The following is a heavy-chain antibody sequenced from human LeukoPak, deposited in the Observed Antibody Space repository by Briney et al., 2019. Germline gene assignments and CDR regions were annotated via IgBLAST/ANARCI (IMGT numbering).Heavy chain of an antibody. Sequence: PGGSLRLSCAASGFTFSDYYMNWIRQAPGKGLEWVSHISPSTGYTNYADSVKGRFTISRDNAKNSLYLQMSSLRAEDTAVYYCARGAYYYDSSGDFDYWGQGTLVTVSS. CDR2: ISPSTGYT. J-gene: IGHJ4*02. D-gene: IGHD3-22*01. CDR1: GFTFSDYY. CDR3: ARGAYYYDSSGDFDY. V-gene: IGHV3-11*05.